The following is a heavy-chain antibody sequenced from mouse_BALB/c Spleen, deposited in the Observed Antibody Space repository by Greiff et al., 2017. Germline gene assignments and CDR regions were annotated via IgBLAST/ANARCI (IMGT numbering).Heavy chain of an antibody. Sequence: QVQLQQSGPELVKPGASVKISCKASGYSFTSYYIHWVKQRPGQGLEWIGWIFPGSGNTKYNEKFKGKATLTADTSSSTAYMQLSSLTSEDSAVYFCASRYYDYDVWYFDVWGAGTTVTVSS. CDR3: ASRYYDYDVWYFDV. CDR1: GYSFTSYY. V-gene: IGHV1-66*01. CDR2: IFPGSGNT. D-gene: IGHD2-4*01. J-gene: IGHJ1*01.